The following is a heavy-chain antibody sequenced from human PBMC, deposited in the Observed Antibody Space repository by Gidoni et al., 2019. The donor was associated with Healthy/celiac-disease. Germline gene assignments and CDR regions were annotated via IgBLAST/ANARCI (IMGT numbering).Heavy chain of an antibody. V-gene: IGHV3-23*01. Sequence: EVQLLESGGGLVQPGGSLRLSCAASGFTFSSYAMRWVRQAPGKGLEWVSAISGSGGSTYYADSVKGRFTISRDNSKNTLYLQMNSLRAEDTAVYYCAKDILGYCSGGSCYSEAFDIWGQGTMVTVSS. D-gene: IGHD2-15*01. CDR1: GFTFSSYA. CDR2: ISGSGGST. J-gene: IGHJ3*02. CDR3: AKDILGYCSGGSCYSEAFDI.